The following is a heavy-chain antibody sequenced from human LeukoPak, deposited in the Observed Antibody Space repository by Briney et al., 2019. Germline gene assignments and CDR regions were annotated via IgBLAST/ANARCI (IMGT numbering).Heavy chain of an antibody. CDR2: IIPIFGTA. J-gene: IGHJ3*02. CDR1: VGTFSSYA. D-gene: IGHD2-2*01. V-gene: IGHV1-69*13. Sequence: GASVKVSCKASVGTFSSYAISWVRQAPGQGLEWMGGIIPIFGTANYAQKFQGRVTITADESTSTAYMELSSLRSEDTAVYYCARPLGYCSSTSCYNDAFHIWGQGTMVTVSS. CDR3: ARPLGYCSSTSCYNDAFHI.